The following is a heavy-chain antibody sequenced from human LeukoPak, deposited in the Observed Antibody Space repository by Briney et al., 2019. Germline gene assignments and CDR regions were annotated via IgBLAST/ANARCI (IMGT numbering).Heavy chain of an antibody. Sequence: PGGSLRLSCAASGFTFSRYWMSWVRQAPGKGLEWVANIKEDGSQKYYVDSVKGRFTISRDNVKNSLYLQVSSLRAEDTAVYYCARDGPTAGIVDYWGQGTLVTVSS. CDR3: ARDGPTAGIVDY. V-gene: IGHV3-7*01. D-gene: IGHD6-13*01. CDR2: IKEDGSQK. CDR1: GFTFSRYW. J-gene: IGHJ4*02.